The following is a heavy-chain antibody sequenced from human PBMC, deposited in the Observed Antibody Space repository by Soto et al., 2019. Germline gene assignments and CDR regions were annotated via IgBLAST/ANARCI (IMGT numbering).Heavy chain of an antibody. D-gene: IGHD2-2*01. CDR3: AKDPSIGVVPAARSFAP. V-gene: IGHV3-23*01. J-gene: IGHJ5*02. Sequence: GGSLRLSCAASGFTFSSYAMSWVRQAPGKGVEWVSAISGSGGSTYYADSVKGRFTISRDNSKNTLYLQMNSLRAEDTAVYYCAKDPSIGVVPAARSFAPRAQGTLVTGSS. CDR2: ISGSGGST. CDR1: GFTFSSYA.